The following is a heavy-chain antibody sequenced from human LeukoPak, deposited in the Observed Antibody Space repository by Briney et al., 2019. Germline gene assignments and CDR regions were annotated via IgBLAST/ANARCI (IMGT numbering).Heavy chain of an antibody. CDR2: ISGSGGST. J-gene: IGHJ6*02. V-gene: IGHV3-23*01. Sequence: GSLRLSCAASGFTFSSYAMSWVRQAPGKGLEWVSAISGSGGSTYYADSVKGRFTISRDNSKNTLYLRMNSLRAEDTAVYYCAKDRATVTYYYYYGMDVWGQGTTVTVSS. D-gene: IGHD4-17*01. CDR3: AKDRATVTYYYYYGMDV. CDR1: GFTFSSYA.